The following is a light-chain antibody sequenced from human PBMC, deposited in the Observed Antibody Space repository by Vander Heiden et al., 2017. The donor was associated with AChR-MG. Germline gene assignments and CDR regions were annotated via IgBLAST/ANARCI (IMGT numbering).Light chain of an antibody. Sequence: IVMTQSPATPSVPPGARATLSCSASQSVSSNLAWYQQKPGQAPRLRIYGASTRTTGIPARFSGSGSGTEFTLTISILQSEDFAVYYCQQYNNWPLTFGPGTKVDIK. CDR2: GAS. J-gene: IGKJ3*01. CDR3: QQYNNWPLT. CDR1: QSVSSN. V-gene: IGKV3-15*01.